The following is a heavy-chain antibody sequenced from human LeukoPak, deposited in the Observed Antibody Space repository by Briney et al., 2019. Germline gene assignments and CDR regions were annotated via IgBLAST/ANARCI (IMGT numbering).Heavy chain of an antibody. V-gene: IGHV3-48*03. D-gene: IGHD5-12*01. J-gene: IGHJ4*02. CDR2: ISSSGSTI. CDR1: GFTFSSYE. CDR3: ARGPNSRAPSATDY. Sequence: GGSLRLSCAASGFTFSSYEMNWVRQAPGKGLEWVSYISSSGSTIYYADSVKGRFTISRDNAKNSLYLQMNSLRAEDTAVYYCARGPNSRAPSATDYWGQGTLVTVSS.